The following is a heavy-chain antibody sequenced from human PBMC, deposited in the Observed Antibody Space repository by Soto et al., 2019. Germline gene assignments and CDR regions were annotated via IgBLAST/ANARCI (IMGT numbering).Heavy chain of an antibody. CDR2: IKSKTDGGTT. V-gene: IGHV3-15*01. CDR1: GFTFSNAW. J-gene: IGHJ6*03. D-gene: IGHD2-2*01. Sequence: PGGSLRLSCAASGFTFSNAWMSWVRQAPGKGLEWVGRIKSKTDGGTTDYAAPVKGRFTISRDDSKNTLYLQMNSLKTEDTAVYYCTTTSPNRIVVVPAAKLNYYYYYMDVWGKGTTVTVSS. CDR3: TTTSPNRIVVVPAAKLNYYYYYMDV.